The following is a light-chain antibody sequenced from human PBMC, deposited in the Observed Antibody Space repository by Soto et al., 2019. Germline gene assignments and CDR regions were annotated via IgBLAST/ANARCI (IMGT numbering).Light chain of an antibody. CDR2: GTS. Sequence: IVLTQSPGTLSLSPGERATLSCRASQSVSSSYLVWYQQRPGQPPRLLIYGTSTRAAGISDRFSDSGSGTDFTLTIYRLEPGDSAVYYCQQYGTSALTFGGGTKVEIK. CDR3: QQYGTSALT. CDR1: QSVSSSY. J-gene: IGKJ4*01. V-gene: IGKV3-20*01.